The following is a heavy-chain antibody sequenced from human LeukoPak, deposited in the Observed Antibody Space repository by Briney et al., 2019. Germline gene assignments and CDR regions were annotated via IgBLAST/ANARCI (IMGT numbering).Heavy chain of an antibody. CDR3: ARRRNVFDI. CDR2: IYTSGST. CDR1: GGSISSYY. Sequence: SETLSLTCTVSGGSISSYYWSWIRQPPGKGLEWIGNIYTSGSTNYNPSLKSRVTISVDTSKNQFSLKLSSVTAADTAVYYCARRRNVFDIWGQGTMVTVSS. J-gene: IGHJ3*02. V-gene: IGHV4-4*09.